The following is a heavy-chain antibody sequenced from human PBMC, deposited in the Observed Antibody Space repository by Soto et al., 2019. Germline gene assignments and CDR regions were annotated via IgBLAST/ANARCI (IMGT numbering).Heavy chain of an antibody. CDR1: GYTFTSHG. Sequence: QVHLVQSGAEVKKPGAAVKVSCKSSGYTFTSHGLHWVRQAPGQRLEWMGWINTGTGHTQYSERFPGRVTFRTDAAASTGYLDVSSLRSEDTAIYYCARMRGVGARLWFGPWGQGTLVTVSS. V-gene: IGHV1-3*04. J-gene: IGHJ5*02. CDR3: ARMRGVGARLWFGP. D-gene: IGHD1-26*01. CDR2: INTGTGHT.